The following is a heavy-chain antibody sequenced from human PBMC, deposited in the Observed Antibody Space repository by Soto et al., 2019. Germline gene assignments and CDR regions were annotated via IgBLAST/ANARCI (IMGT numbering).Heavy chain of an antibody. CDR1: GFTFDDYA. J-gene: IGHJ6*03. CDR3: AKDISHAYYYYYMDV. CDR2: ISWNSGSI. V-gene: IGHV3-9*01. Sequence: GGSLRLSCAASGFTFDDYAMHWVRQAPGKGLEWVSGISWNSGSIGYADSVKGRFTISRDNAKNSLYLQMNSLRAEDTALYYCAKDISHAYYYYYMDVWGKGTTVTVSS.